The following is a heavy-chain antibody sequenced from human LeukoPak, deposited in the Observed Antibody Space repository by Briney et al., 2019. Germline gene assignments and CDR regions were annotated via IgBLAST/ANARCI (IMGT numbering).Heavy chain of an antibody. CDR2: INPGDGGT. D-gene: IGHD3-22*01. J-gene: IGHJ4*02. V-gene: IGHV1-46*01. CDR3: ARDYGDSSGYNDY. CDR1: GYRFTTYY. Sequence: ASVKVSCKASGYRFTTYYIHWVRQAPGHGPEWMGLINPGDGGTSNAQKFQDRITMTRDTSTSTVYMELNSLRSEDTAVYYCARDYGDSSGYNDYWGQGTLVTVSS.